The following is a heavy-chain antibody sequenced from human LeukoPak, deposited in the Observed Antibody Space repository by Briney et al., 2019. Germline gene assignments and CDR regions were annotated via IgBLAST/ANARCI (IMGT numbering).Heavy chain of an antibody. Sequence: SETLSLTCAVYGGSFSAYYWSWIRQPPGKGLEWIGEINHSGSTNYNPSLKSRVSISVDTSKNQFSLKLSSVTAAETAVYYCARAGSYYNWFDPWGQGTLVTVSS. CDR2: INHSGST. D-gene: IGHD3-10*01. J-gene: IGHJ5*02. CDR1: GGSFSAYY. V-gene: IGHV4-34*01. CDR3: ARAGSYYNWFDP.